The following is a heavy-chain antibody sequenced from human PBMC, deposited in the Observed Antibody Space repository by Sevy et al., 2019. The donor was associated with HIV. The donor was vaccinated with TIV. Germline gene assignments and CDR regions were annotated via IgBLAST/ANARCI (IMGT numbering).Heavy chain of an antibody. J-gene: IGHJ4*02. V-gene: IGHV3-23*01. Sequence: GGSLRLSCATSGFTFSIYAMSWVRQAPGKGLEWVSSMSGRGGDIYYADSVKGRFTISRDNSKNTLYLHMNSLRVGNTAVYFCAKNRGDLETARVFDYWGQGTLVTVSS. CDR1: GFTFSIYA. CDR2: MSGRGGDI. CDR3: AKNRGDLETARVFDY. D-gene: IGHD3-10*01.